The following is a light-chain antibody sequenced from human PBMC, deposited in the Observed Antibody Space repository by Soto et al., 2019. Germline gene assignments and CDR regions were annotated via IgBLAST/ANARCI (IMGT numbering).Light chain of an antibody. CDR3: QQYNNSLWT. J-gene: IGKJ1*01. CDR2: GAS. Sequence: EIVLTQSPGTLSLSPGERATLSCRASQSVSSSYLAWYQQKPGQAPRLLIYGASSRATGIPDRFSGSGSGTDFTLPISRLEPEDFAVYYCQQYNNSLWTFGQGTKVDIK. CDR1: QSVSSSY. V-gene: IGKV3-20*01.